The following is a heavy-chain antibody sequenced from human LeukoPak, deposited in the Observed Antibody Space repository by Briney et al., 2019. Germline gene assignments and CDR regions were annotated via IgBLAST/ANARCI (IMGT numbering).Heavy chain of an antibody. Sequence: GESLKISCKGSGYSFTSYWIGWVRQMPGKGLEWMGIIYPGDSDTRYSPSFQGQVTISADRSISTAYLQWSSLKASDTAMYYCASQMTTVTTLNPFDYWGQGTLVTVSS. CDR2: IYPGDSDT. V-gene: IGHV5-51*01. CDR3: ASQMTTVTTLNPFDY. CDR1: GYSFTSYW. J-gene: IGHJ4*02. D-gene: IGHD4-11*01.